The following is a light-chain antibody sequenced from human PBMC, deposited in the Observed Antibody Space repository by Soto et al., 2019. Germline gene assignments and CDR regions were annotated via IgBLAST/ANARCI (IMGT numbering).Light chain of an antibody. J-gene: IGLJ1*01. CDR1: SSDVGSNNY. V-gene: IGLV2-14*01. CDR2: EVS. Sequence: QSALTQPASVSGSPGQSITISCTGTSSDVGSNNYVSWYQLHPGKAPKLMIYEVSNRPSGVSNRFSGSKSGDTASLTISGLQAEDEADYYCSSYTTRTTLYVFGTGTKVTVL. CDR3: SSYTTRTTLYV.